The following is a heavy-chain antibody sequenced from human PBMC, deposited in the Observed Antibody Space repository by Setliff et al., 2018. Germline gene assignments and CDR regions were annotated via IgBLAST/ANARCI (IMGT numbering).Heavy chain of an antibody. CDR3: ARGGVDTAMVYYFDY. CDR1: GGSISSHY. Sequence: SETLSLTCTVSGGSISSHYWSWIRQPPGKGLEWIGGIYYSGSTNYNPSLKSRVTISVDTSKNQFSLKLSSVTAADTAVYYCARGGVDTAMVYYFDYWGQGTLVTVS. CDR2: IYYSGST. D-gene: IGHD5-18*01. V-gene: IGHV4-59*11. J-gene: IGHJ4*02.